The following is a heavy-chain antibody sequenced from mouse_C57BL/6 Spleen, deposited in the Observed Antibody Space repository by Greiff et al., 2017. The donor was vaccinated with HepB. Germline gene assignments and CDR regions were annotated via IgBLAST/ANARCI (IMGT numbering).Heavy chain of an antibody. J-gene: IGHJ4*01. Sequence: EVKLQQSGPELVKPGASVKMSCKASGYTFTDYNMHWVKQSHGKSLEWIGYINPNNGGTSYNQKFKGKATLTVNKSSSTAYMELRSLTSEDSAVYYCARWVTTGGPYYAMDYWGQGTSVTVSS. D-gene: IGHD2-2*01. CDR2: INPNNGGT. V-gene: IGHV1-22*01. CDR3: ARWVTTGGPYYAMDY. CDR1: GYTFTDYN.